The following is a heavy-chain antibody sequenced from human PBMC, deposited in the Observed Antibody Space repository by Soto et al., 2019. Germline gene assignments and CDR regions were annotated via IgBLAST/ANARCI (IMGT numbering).Heavy chain of an antibody. J-gene: IGHJ5*02. Sequence: SVKASCKASGGTFSSYAISWVRQAPGQVLEWMGVIIPIFGTANYAQKFQGRVTITADESTSTAYMELSSLRSEDTAVYYCARDGGDSFTHSIYNWFDPGGQGTLVTVSS. CDR3: ARDGGDSFTHSIYNWFDP. CDR1: GGTFSSYA. CDR2: IIPIFGTA. V-gene: IGHV1-69*13. D-gene: IGHD2-21*02.